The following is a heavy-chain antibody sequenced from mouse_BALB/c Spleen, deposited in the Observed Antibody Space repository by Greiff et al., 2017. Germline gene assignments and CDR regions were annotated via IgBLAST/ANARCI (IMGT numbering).Heavy chain of an antibody. D-gene: IGHD2-4*01. Sequence: DVMLVESGGGLVKPGGSLKLSCAASGFTFSSYAMSWVRQTPEKRLEWVASISSGGSTYYPDSVKGRFTISRDNARNILYLQMSSLRSEDTAMYYCARAGGLRWFAYWGQGTLVTVSA. V-gene: IGHV5-6-5*01. CDR1: GFTFSSYA. CDR2: ISSGGST. CDR3: ARAGGLRWFAY. J-gene: IGHJ3*01.